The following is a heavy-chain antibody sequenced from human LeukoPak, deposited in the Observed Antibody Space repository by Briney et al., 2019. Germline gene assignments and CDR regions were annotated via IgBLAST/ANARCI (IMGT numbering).Heavy chain of an antibody. CDR2: IYYSGST. J-gene: IGHJ4*02. CDR3: ARRNRGAVSFDY. D-gene: IGHD3-10*01. Sequence: SETLSLTCTVSGGSISSYYWSWIRQPPGKGLEWIGYIYYSGSTNYNPSLKSRVTISVDTSKNQFSLKLSSVTAADTAVYYCARRNRGAVSFDYWGQGTLVTVSS. CDR1: GGSISSYY. V-gene: IGHV4-59*01.